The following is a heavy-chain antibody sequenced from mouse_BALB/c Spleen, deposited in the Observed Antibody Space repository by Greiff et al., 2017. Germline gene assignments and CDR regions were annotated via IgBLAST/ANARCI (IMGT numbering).Heavy chain of an antibody. J-gene: IGHJ1*01. CDR2: ISTYYGDA. V-gene: IGHV1S137*01. Sequence: QVQLKESGAELVRPGVSVKISCKGSGYTFTDYAMHWVKQSHAKSLEWIGVISTYYGDASYNQKFKGKATMTVDKSSSTAYMELARLTSEDSAIYYCARGDGNYGYFDVWGAGTTVTVSS. CDR1: GYTFTDYA. D-gene: IGHD2-1*01. CDR3: ARGDGNYGYFDV.